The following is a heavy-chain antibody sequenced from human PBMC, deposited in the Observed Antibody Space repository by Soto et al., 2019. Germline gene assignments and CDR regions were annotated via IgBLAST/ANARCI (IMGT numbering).Heavy chain of an antibody. V-gene: IGHV3-33*01. CDR3: ATSTVASFPTHAFDM. J-gene: IGHJ3*02. CDR1: GFTFSSYG. Sequence: QVQLVESGGGVVQPGRSLRLSCAASGFTFSSYGMYWVRQAPGKGLEWVAFIWYDGSDKYYADSAKGRFIISRDNSKTTLYLPMNSLRAEDTAVYYCATSTVASFPTHAFDMWGPGTRVTVSS. CDR2: IWYDGSDK. D-gene: IGHD6-19*01.